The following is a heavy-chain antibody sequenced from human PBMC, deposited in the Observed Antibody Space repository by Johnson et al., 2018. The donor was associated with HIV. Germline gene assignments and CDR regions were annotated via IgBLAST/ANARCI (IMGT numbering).Heavy chain of an antibody. CDR1: GFIFRDYY. CDR2: ISSSGKST. CDR3: ATDPQFLEWLLRGGTDAFHI. Sequence: QVQLVESGGGLVKPGGSLRLSCTVSGFIFRDYYMSWMRQAPGKGLEWVSYISSSGKSTNYADSVKGRFTISRDSSRDTLYLQMNSLRAEDTALYYCATDPQFLEWLLRGGTDAFHIWGQGTMVTVSS. D-gene: IGHD3-3*01. V-gene: IGHV3-11*05. J-gene: IGHJ3*02.